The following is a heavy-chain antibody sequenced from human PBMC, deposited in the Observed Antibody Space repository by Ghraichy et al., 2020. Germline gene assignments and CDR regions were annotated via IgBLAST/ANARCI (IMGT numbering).Heavy chain of an antibody. Sequence: SETLSLTCTVSGGSISTYYWSWIRQPPGKGLEWIGYMYDSGSTNYNPSLKSRVTISVDTSKNQFSLKLSPVTAADTAVYYCARAHYGSGSYYTYFDYWGQGTLVTVSS. D-gene: IGHD3-10*01. CDR1: GGSISTYY. CDR3: ARAHYGSGSYYTYFDY. V-gene: IGHV4-59*01. J-gene: IGHJ4*02. CDR2: MYDSGST.